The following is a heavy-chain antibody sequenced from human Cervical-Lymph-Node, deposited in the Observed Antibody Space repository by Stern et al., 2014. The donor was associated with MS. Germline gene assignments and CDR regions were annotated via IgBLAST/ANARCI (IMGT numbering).Heavy chain of an antibody. D-gene: IGHD1-26*01. V-gene: IGHV1-2*02. CDR2: INPKSGGT. CDR1: GYTFSDYY. Sequence: VQLVESGAEVKKPGASVKVSCKASGYTFSDYYMHWVRQAPGQGLEWMGRINPKSGGTSYAPKFQGRVTMTWDTSISTPYMELSSLRSDDTAMYYCARDGRGSGKSYFDPWGQGTLVTVS. J-gene: IGHJ5*02. CDR3: ARDGRGSGKSYFDP.